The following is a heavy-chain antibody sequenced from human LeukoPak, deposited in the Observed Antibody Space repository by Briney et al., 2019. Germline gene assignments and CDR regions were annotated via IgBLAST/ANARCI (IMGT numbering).Heavy chain of an antibody. CDR1: GGTFSSYA. V-gene: IGHV1-69*13. J-gene: IGHJ5*02. Sequence: ASVKVSCKASGGTFSSYAISWVRQAPGQGLEWMGGIIPIFGTANYAQKFQGRVTITADESTSTAYMELSSLRSEDTAVYYCARVEYSGSYFGWVDPWGQGTLVTVSS. CDR2: IIPIFGTA. D-gene: IGHD1-26*01. CDR3: ARVEYSGSYFGWVDP.